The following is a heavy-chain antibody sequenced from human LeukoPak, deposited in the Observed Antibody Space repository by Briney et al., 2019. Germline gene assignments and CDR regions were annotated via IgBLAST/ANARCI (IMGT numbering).Heavy chain of an antibody. CDR2: IYYSGGT. CDR3: ARLGFSNSGSYLAPSDY. Sequence: SSETLSLTCTVSGGSISSYHWSWIRQPPGKGLEWIGYIYYSGGTNYNPSLKSRVTISVDTSKNQFSLKLSSVTAADTAVYYCARLGFSNSGSYLAPSDYWGQGTLVTVSS. CDR1: GGSISSYH. V-gene: IGHV4-59*08. J-gene: IGHJ4*02. D-gene: IGHD1-26*01.